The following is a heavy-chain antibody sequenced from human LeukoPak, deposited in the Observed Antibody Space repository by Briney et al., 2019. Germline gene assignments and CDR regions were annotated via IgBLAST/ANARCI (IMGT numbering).Heavy chain of an antibody. J-gene: IGHJ3*02. Sequence: GGSLRLSCAASGFTFSSYSMNWVRQAPGKGLEWVSSISSSSSYIYYADSVKGRFTISRDNAKNSLYLQMNSLRAEDTAVYYCARDQDTMIVVAYDAFDIWGQGTMVTVSS. CDR1: GFTFSSYS. CDR3: ARDQDTMIVVAYDAFDI. D-gene: IGHD3-22*01. CDR2: ISSSSSYI. V-gene: IGHV3-21*01.